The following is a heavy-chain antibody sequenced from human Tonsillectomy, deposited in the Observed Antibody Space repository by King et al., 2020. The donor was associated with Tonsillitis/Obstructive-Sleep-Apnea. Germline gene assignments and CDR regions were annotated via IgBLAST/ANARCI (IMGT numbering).Heavy chain of an antibody. CDR1: GGSISSGGYY. CDR2: IYYSGST. D-gene: IGHD3-3*01. Sequence: VQLQESGPGLVKPSQTLSLTCTVSGGSISSGGYYWSWIRQHPGKGLEWIGYIYYSGSTYYNPSLKSRVTISVDTSKNQFSLKLSSVTAADTAVYYCARDSWIEDFWSGYLFDPWGQGTLVTVSS. V-gene: IGHV4-31*03. J-gene: IGHJ5*02. CDR3: ARDSWIEDFWSGYLFDP.